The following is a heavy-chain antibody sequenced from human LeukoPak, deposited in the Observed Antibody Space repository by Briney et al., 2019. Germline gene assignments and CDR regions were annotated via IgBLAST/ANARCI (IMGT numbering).Heavy chain of an antibody. CDR1: GGSISSYY. V-gene: IGHV4-59*01. Sequence: PSETLSLTCTVSGGSISSYYWSWIRQPPGKGLEWIGYSYYSGGTNYNPSLKSRVTISVDTSKNQFSLKLSSVTAADTAVYYCARGLMMAVAGRGEFHYWGQGTLVTVSS. CDR2: SYYSGGT. J-gene: IGHJ4*02. CDR3: ARGLMMAVAGRGEFHY. D-gene: IGHD6-13*01.